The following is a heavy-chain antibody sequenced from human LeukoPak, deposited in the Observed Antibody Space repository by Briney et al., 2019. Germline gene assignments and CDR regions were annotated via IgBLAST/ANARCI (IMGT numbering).Heavy chain of an antibody. J-gene: IGHJ4*02. Sequence: SETLSLTCTVSGGSISNYYWTWIRQPPGKGLEWIGYIYNSRSTKYNPSLESRVTISVDTSKTQFSLKLNSVTAADTAVYYCARGLRGYHFDYWGQGTLVTVSS. CDR2: IYNSRST. CDR1: GGSISNYY. V-gene: IGHV4-59*08. CDR3: ARGLRGYHFDY. D-gene: IGHD3-16*02.